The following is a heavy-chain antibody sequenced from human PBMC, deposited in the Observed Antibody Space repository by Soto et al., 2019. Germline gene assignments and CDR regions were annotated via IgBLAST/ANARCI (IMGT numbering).Heavy chain of an antibody. CDR1: GFTFRSYT. D-gene: IGHD4-4*01. CDR2: IRETDDVT. CDR3: ARDKDYSFDY. Sequence: GGSLRLSCAASGFTFRSYTMNWVRQAPGKGLEWVSHIRETDDVTYYADSVKGRFTISRDNAKNSLYLQMNSLRAEDTAVYYCARDKDYSFDYWGQGTLVTVSS. V-gene: IGHV3-48*01. J-gene: IGHJ4*02.